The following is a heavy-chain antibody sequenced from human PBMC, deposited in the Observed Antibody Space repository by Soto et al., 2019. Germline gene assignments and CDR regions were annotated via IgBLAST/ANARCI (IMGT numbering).Heavy chain of an antibody. CDR2: ISPFNGNT. V-gene: IGHV1-18*01. D-gene: IGHD2-15*01. Sequence: VQLVQSGAEVKKPGASVKVSYKASGYTFDSNGINWVRQAPGQGLQWMGWISPFNGNTNYAQNFQDRVTMTTDTSTTTAYLELRSLRSDDTAFYYCARDRGLAYCSSGSCATTFDYWGQGTLVTVSS. CDR3: ARDRGLAYCSSGSCATTFDY. CDR1: GYTFDSNG. J-gene: IGHJ4*02.